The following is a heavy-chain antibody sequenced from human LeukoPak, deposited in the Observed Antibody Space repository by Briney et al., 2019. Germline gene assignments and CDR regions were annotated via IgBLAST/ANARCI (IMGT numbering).Heavy chain of an antibody. CDR1: GYTFTSYA. J-gene: IGHJ5*02. D-gene: IGHD3-3*01. V-gene: IGHV7-4-1*02. CDR2: INTNTGNP. Sequence: ASVKVSCKASGYTFTSYAMSWVRQAPGQGLEWMGWINTNTGNPTYAQGFTGRFVFSLDTSVSTAYLQISSLKAEDTAVYYCARGPSSYYDFWSGYSMYNWFDPWGQGTLVTVSS. CDR3: ARGPSSYYDFWSGYSMYNWFDP.